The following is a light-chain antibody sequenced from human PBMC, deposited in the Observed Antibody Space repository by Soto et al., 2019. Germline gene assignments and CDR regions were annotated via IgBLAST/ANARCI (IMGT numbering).Light chain of an antibody. Sequence: DIQLTQSPSFLPASVGDRVTITCRARQGISNYLAWYQQKPGQAPGLLMYAASTLQRGVSSRFSGSGSGTEFPLTVSNLQPGDFATYYCQQLNSYPLTFGGGNKVELK. CDR3: QQLNSYPLT. CDR1: QGISNY. J-gene: IGKJ4*01. V-gene: IGKV1-9*01. CDR2: AAS.